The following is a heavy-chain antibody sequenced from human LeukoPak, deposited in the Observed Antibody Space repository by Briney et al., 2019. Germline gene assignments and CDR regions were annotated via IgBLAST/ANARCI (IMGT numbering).Heavy chain of an antibody. D-gene: IGHD2-15*01. CDR1: GFTFSFYG. J-gene: IGHJ4*02. CDR3: AKTSDQLLYSKFDF. V-gene: IGHV3-30*02. Sequence: QPGGSLRLSCATSGFTFSFYGMHWVRQAPGKGLEWVAFIQYDGSYKFYADSVQGRFSISRDNSKNTLSLQMNSLRAEDTAVYYCAKTSDQLLYSKFDFWGQGALVTVSS. CDR2: IQYDGSYK.